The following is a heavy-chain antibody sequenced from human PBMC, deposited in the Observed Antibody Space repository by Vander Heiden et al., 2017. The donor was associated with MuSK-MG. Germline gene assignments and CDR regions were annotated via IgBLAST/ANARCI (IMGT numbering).Heavy chain of an antibody. D-gene: IGHD5-12*01. CDR2: ISAYNANT. J-gene: IGHJ4*02. Sequence: QVQLVQSGTEVKKPGASVKVSCKASGYTFTDFGFSWVRQAPGQGLEWLGWISAYNANTNYVQKLQGRVTMTTDTSTSAAYMELRSLRSDDTAMYYCARDRWMGSDYEEGGADYWGQGTLVTVSS. CDR1: GYTFTDFG. V-gene: IGHV1-18*01. CDR3: ARDRWMGSDYEEGGADY.